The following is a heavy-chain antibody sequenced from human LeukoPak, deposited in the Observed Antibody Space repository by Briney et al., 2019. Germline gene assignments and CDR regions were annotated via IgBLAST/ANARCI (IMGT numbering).Heavy chain of an antibody. CDR2: IKQDGSER. V-gene: IGHV3-7*01. CDR1: GFSFSSYW. D-gene: IGHD6-19*01. CDR3: ARSVAGFDY. Sequence: GGSLRLSCSASGFSFSSYWMAWVRRAPGKGLEWVANIKQDGSERYYVDSVKGRFTISRDNAKNSLYLQMHSLRAEDTAVYYCARSVAGFDYWGQGTLVTVSS. J-gene: IGHJ4*02.